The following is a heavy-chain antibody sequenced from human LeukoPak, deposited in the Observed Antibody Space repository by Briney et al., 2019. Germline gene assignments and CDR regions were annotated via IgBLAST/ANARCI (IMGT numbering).Heavy chain of an antibody. CDR2: ISGSGGST. V-gene: IGHV3-23*01. Sequence: PGGSLRLSCAASGFTFSSDAMSCVRQAPGKGLEYVSAISGSGGSTYYADSVKGRFTISRDNSKNTLHLQMNSLRAEDTAVYYCAKDVAAADYYYYGMDVWGQGTTVTVSS. D-gene: IGHD6-13*01. CDR1: GFTFSSDA. CDR3: AKDVAAADYYYYGMDV. J-gene: IGHJ6*02.